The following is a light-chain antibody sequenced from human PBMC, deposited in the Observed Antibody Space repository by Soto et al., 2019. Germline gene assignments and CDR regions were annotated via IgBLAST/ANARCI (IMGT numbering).Light chain of an antibody. CDR1: SRDLGSYNY. CDR3: ASFTSSSIFDI. CDR2: EGD. V-gene: IGLV2-14*01. Sequence: QSALTQPASVSGSPGQLITISCTGASRDLGSYNYVSWYQQHPGKAPKLMIYEGDKRPSGVSNRFSGSKSGNTASLTISGLQAEDEADYYCASFTSSSIFDIFGGGTKVTVL. J-gene: IGLJ2*01.